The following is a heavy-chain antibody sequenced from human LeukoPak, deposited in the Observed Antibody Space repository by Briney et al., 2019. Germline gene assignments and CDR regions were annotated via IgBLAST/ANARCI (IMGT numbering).Heavy chain of an antibody. CDR2: VNPNSGGI. CDR3: ARTLGAGDFEY. V-gene: IGHV1-2*02. D-gene: IGHD2-21*01. J-gene: IGHJ4*02. Sequence: ASVTVSCKASGYTFSGYHIHWVRQAPGQGLEWMGWVNPNSGGINYAQKFQGRVTMTRDTSISTVYMELSRLRSDDTAVYYCARTLGAGDFEYWGQGALVTVSS. CDR1: GYTFSGYH.